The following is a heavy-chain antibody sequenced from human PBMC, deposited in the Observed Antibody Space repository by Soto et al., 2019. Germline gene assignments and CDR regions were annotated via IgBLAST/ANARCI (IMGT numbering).Heavy chain of an antibody. CDR3: ARVLRRKKGYYYYGIDV. Sequence: GGSLRLSCAASGFTFSSYSMNWVRQAPGKGLEWVSYISSSSSTIYYADSVKGRFTISRDNAKNSLYLQMNSLRDEDTAVYYCARVLRRKKGYYYYGIDVSGQRTTVPVSS. CDR1: GFTFSSYS. CDR2: ISSSSSTI. V-gene: IGHV3-48*02. J-gene: IGHJ6*02.